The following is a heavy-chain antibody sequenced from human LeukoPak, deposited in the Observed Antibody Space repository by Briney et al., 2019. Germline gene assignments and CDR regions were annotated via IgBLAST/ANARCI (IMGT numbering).Heavy chain of an antibody. V-gene: IGHV3-21*01. CDR1: GFTFSSYS. CDR2: ISSSSTYI. CDR3: ARGLPDLDY. D-gene: IGHD1-14*01. Sequence: GGSLRLSCAADGFTFSSYSMNWVRQAPRKGLEWVSSISSSSTYISYADSVKGRFTISRDNAKNSLYLQMNSLRAEDTAVYYCARGLPDLDYWGQGTLVTVSS. J-gene: IGHJ4*02.